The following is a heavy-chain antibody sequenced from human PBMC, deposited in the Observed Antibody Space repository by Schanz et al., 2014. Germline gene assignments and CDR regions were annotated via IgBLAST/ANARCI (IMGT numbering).Heavy chain of an antibody. D-gene: IGHD2-15*01. Sequence: EVQLVESGGGLVQPGGSLRLSCAASGFTFSSYWMSWVRQAPGKGLEWVANIKQDGSEKYYVDSLKGRFTISRDNAKNSLYLQMNSLRAEDTAVYYCAKGSVVVVAATLPFDYWGQGTLVTVSS. J-gene: IGHJ4*02. CDR1: GFTFSSYW. V-gene: IGHV3-7*03. CDR3: AKGSVVVVAATLPFDY. CDR2: IKQDGSEK.